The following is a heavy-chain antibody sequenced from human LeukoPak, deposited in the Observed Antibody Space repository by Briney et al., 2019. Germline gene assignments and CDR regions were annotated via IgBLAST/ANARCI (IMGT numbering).Heavy chain of an antibody. Sequence: MSSETLSLTCAVYGGSFSGYYWSWIRQPPGKGLEWIGEINHSGSTNYNPSLKSRVTISVDTSKNQFSLKLSSVTAADTAVYYCARGHRIVRYFDWLFSTLDYFDYWDQGTLVTVSS. J-gene: IGHJ4*02. CDR1: GGSFSGYY. CDR3: ARGHRIVRYFDWLFSTLDYFDY. CDR2: INHSGST. V-gene: IGHV4-34*01. D-gene: IGHD3-9*01.